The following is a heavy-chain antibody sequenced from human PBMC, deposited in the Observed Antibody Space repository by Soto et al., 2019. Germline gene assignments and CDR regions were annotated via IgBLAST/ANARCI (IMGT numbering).Heavy chain of an antibody. Sequence: GSLRLSCAASGFTFSSYAMSWVRQAPGKGLEWVSAISGSGGSTYYADSVKGRFTISRDNSKNTLYLQMNSLRAEDTAVYYCAKFQARTYYDFWSGPFDYWGQGTLVTVSS. CDR3: AKFQARTYYDFWSGPFDY. J-gene: IGHJ4*02. D-gene: IGHD3-3*01. CDR2: ISGSGGST. V-gene: IGHV3-23*01. CDR1: GFTFSSYA.